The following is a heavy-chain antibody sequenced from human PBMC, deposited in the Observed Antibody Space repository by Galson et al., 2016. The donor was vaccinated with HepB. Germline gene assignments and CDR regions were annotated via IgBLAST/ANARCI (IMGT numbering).Heavy chain of an antibody. D-gene: IGHD2-2*01. CDR2: IYYSGST. J-gene: IGHJ5*02. CDR3: ARGRRVVVPETIRLGWFDP. CDR1: GAPLSSGGYY. V-gene: IGHV4-31*03. Sequence: TLSLTCTVSGAPLSSGGYYWTWIRQHPGKGLEWIGYIYYSGSTYYNPSLKSRLMISIDTSKNQFSLTLKSVTAADTAVDYCARGRRVVVPETIRLGWFDPWGQGVLVTVSS.